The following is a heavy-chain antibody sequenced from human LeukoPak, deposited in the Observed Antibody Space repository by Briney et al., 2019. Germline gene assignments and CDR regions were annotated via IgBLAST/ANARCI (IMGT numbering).Heavy chain of an antibody. CDR3: ARVRVVTRYFDY. CDR1: GFTLSSYW. Sequence: PGGSLRLSCAASGFTLSSYWMSWVRQAPGKGLEWVANIKQDGSEKYYVDSVKGRFTVSRDNAKNSLYLQMNSLRAEDTAVYYCARVRVVTRYFDYWGQGTLVTVSS. V-gene: IGHV3-7*01. CDR2: IKQDGSEK. J-gene: IGHJ4*02. D-gene: IGHD4-23*01.